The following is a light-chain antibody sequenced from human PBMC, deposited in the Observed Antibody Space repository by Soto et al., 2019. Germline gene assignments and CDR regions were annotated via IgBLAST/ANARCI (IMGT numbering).Light chain of an antibody. CDR2: KAS. Sequence: DIQMTQSPSTLSASVGDRVTITCRASQSISTWLAWYQQKPGKAPKLLIYKASSLESGVPSRFSGSGSGTEFPLTISSLQPDDFATYYCQQYNSYRTFGQGTKVEI. V-gene: IGKV1-5*03. CDR3: QQYNSYRT. CDR1: QSISTW. J-gene: IGKJ1*01.